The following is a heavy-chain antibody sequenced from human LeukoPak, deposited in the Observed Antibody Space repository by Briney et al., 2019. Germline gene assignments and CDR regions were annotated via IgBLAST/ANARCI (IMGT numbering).Heavy chain of an antibody. CDR2: INHSGST. CDR3: ARDYGGIVVVPAAIQGYNWFDP. D-gene: IGHD2-2*02. Sequence: SETLSLTCAVYGGSFSGYHWSWIRQPPGKGLEWIGEINHSGSTNYNPSLKSRVTISVDTSKNQFSLKLSSVTAADTAVYYCARDYGGIVVVPAAIQGYNWFDPWGQGTLVTVSS. V-gene: IGHV4-34*01. CDR1: GGSFSGYH. J-gene: IGHJ5*02.